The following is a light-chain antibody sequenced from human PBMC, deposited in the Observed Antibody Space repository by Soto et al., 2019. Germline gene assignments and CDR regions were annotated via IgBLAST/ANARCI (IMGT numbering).Light chain of an antibody. CDR3: QHYNDWPPTWT. CDR2: GAS. J-gene: IGKJ1*01. V-gene: IGKV3-15*01. Sequence: EIVMTQSPATLSVSPGERATLSCRASQSVSSKLAWYQQKPGQAPRVLIHGASTRATGIPARFSGSGSGTKFTLTISSLQSEDFAVYYCQHYNDWPPTWTFGQGTKVDIK. CDR1: QSVSSK.